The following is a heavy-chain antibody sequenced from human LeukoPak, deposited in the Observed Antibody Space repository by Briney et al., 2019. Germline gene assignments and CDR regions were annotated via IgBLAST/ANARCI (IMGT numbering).Heavy chain of an antibody. V-gene: IGHV1-2*06. J-gene: IGHJ4*02. D-gene: IGHD1-26*01. Sequence: ASVKVSCKASGYTFTDYYMHWVRQAPGQGLEWMGRLNPNNAGTNYAQKFQGRVTMTEDTSTDTAYMELSSLRSEDTAVYYCATPIGVVGGRNFDYWGQGTLVTVSS. CDR1: GYTFTDYY. CDR2: LNPNNAGT. CDR3: ATPIGVVGGRNFDY.